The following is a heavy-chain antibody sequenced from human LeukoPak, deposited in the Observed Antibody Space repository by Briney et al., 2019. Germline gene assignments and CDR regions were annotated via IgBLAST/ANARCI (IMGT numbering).Heavy chain of an antibody. J-gene: IGHJ6*02. CDR1: GFTFSSYW. V-gene: IGHV3-7*01. CDR2: IKQDGSEK. Sequence: NPGGSLRLSCAASGFTFSSYWMSWVRQAPGKGLEWVANIKQDGSEKYYVDSVKGRFTISRDNAKNSLYLQMNSLRAEDTAVYYCARDDDCSSTSCYYYYGMDVWGQGTTVTVSS. D-gene: IGHD2-2*01. CDR3: ARDDDCSSTSCYYYYGMDV.